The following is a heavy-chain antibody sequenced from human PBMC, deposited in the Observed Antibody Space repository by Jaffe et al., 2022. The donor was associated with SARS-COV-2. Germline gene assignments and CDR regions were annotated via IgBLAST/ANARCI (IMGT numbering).Heavy chain of an antibody. CDR3: AKDRGQYIVGATILDY. J-gene: IGHJ4*02. D-gene: IGHD1-26*01. CDR2: ISYDGSNK. V-gene: IGHV3-30*18. CDR1: GFTFSSYG. Sequence: QVQLVESGGGVVQPGRSLRLSCAASGFTFSSYGMHWVRQAPGKGLEWVAVISYDGSNKYYADSVKGRFTISRDNSKNTLYLQMNSLRAEDTAVYYCAKDRGQYIVGATILDYWGQGTLVTVSS.